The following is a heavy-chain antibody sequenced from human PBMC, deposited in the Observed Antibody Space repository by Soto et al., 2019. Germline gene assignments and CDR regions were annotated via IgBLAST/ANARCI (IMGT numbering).Heavy chain of an antibody. V-gene: IGHV3-30-3*01. CDR2: ISSAGTNK. CDR1: GFTFSIYA. D-gene: IGHD3-16*01. J-gene: IGHJ4*02. Sequence: QVQLVGSGGGVVQPGTSLRLSCAASGFTFSIYAMHWVRQAPEKGLEWVAVISSAGTNKNHADPVRGRFSISRDNSNNMLHLQMDNMRVDDTAVYYCVRSNSEAGWGQFDYWGQGTLVTVSS. CDR3: VRSNSEAGWGQFDY.